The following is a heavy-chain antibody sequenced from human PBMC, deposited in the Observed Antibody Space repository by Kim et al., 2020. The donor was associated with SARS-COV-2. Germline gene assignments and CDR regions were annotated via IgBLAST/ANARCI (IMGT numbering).Heavy chain of an antibody. CDR2: IIPIFGTA. J-gene: IGHJ6*02. Sequence: SVKVSCKASGGTFSSYAISWVRQAPGQGLEWMGGIIPIFGTANYAQKFQGRVTITADESTSTAYMELSSLRSEDTAVYYCARDQGELQGWDYYGMDVWGQGTTVTVAS. CDR1: GGTFSSYA. V-gene: IGHV1-69*13. CDR3: ARDQGELQGWDYYGMDV. D-gene: IGHD1-26*01.